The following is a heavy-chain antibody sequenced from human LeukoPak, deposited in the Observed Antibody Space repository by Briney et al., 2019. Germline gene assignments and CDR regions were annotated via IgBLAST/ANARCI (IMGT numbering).Heavy chain of an antibody. Sequence: VASVKVSCKASGYTFTTYDINWVRQATGQGLEWMGWMNPNSGNTGYTQKFQGRVTMTRNTSISTAYMELGSLRSEDTAVYYCARGRGSGHKENWFDPWGQGTLVTVSS. CDR3: ARGRGSGHKENWFDP. J-gene: IGHJ5*02. V-gene: IGHV1-8*01. D-gene: IGHD6-19*01. CDR2: MNPNSGNT. CDR1: GYTFTTYD.